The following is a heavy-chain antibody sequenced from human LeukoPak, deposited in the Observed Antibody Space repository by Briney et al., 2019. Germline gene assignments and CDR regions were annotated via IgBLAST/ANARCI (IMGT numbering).Heavy chain of an antibody. CDR3: ATSIDAKMAPSDD. V-gene: IGHV4-4*09. D-gene: IGHD5-24*01. CDR1: GVSMSAYQ. J-gene: IGHJ4*01. CDR2: INTRGET. Sequence: SETLSLTCTVSGVSMSAYQWSWVRQSPEKGLEWIGYINTRGETSYNPSLKSRVTASVDTSKSQFSLRLTSVTAAATAVDYCATSIDAKMAPSDDWGQGAPVTVSS.